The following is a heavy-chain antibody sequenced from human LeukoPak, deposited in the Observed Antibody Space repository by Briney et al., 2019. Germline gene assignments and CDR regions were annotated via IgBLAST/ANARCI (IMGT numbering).Heavy chain of an antibody. CDR3: ARGRSYYDFWSGYWRGFDY. J-gene: IGHJ4*02. CDR1: GGSISSYY. V-gene: IGHV4-59*12. Sequence: PSETLSLTCTVSGGSISSYYWSWIRQPPGKGLEWIGYIYYSGSTNYNPSLKSRVTISVDTSKNQFSLKLSSVTAADTAVYYCARGRSYYDFWSGYWRGFDYWGQGTLVTVSS. CDR2: IYYSGST. D-gene: IGHD3-3*01.